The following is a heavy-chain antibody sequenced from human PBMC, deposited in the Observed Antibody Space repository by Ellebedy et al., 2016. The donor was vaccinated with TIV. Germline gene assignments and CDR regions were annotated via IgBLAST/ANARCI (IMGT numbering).Heavy chain of an antibody. J-gene: IGHJ4*02. CDR1: GFTFSSYN. CDR3: VRTGRPWFDY. Sequence: GESLKISCAASGFTFSSYNLNWVRQAPGKGLEWVSSISSNSAYMIYGDSVKARFTVSRDDAKNSLYLHMNSLKAEDTAVYYCVRTGRPWFDYWGQGTLVTVSS. V-gene: IGHV3-21*06. CDR2: ISSNSAYM. D-gene: IGHD2-8*02.